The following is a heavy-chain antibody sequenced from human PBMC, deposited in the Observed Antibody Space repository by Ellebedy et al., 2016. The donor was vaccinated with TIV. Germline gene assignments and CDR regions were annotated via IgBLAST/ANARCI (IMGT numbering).Heavy chain of an antibody. CDR3: AKGHRWDYYYMDV. CDR2: ISYDGSNK. D-gene: IGHD5-24*01. CDR1: GFTFSNYW. V-gene: IGHV3-30*18. Sequence: GESLKISXAASGFTFSNYWMDWVRQAPGKGLEWVAVISYDGSNKYYADSVKGRFTISRDNSKNTLYLQMNSLRAEDTAVYYCAKGHRWDYYYMDVWGKGTTVTVSS. J-gene: IGHJ6*03.